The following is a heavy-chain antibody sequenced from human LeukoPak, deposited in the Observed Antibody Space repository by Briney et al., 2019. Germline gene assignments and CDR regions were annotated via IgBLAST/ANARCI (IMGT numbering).Heavy chain of an antibody. J-gene: IGHJ4*02. CDR2: IIPILGIA. D-gene: IGHD2-15*01. V-gene: IGHV1-69*04. CDR3: ARERVESGYCSGGSCYSPHDY. CDR1: GGTFSSYA. Sequence: ASVKVSCKASGGTFSSYAISWVRQAPGQGLEWMGRIIPILGIANYAQKFQGRVTITADKSTSTAYMELSSLRSEDTAVYYCARERVESGYCSGGSCYSPHDYWGQGTLVTVSS.